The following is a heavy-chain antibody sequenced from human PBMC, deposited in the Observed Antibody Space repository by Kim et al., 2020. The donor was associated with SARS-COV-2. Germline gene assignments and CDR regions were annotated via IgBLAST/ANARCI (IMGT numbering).Heavy chain of an antibody. CDR2: INTYTGNP. Sequence: ASVKVSCKASGYTFTSYPMNWVRQAPGQGLEWMGWINTYTGNPTYAQVFTGRFVFSLDISVSTAFLQISTLKSEDTAVYYCARVRDRYVGNCFDPWGHGT. J-gene: IGHJ5*02. CDR1: GYTFTSYP. V-gene: IGHV7-4-1*02. CDR3: ARVRDRYVGNCFDP. D-gene: IGHD1-26*01.